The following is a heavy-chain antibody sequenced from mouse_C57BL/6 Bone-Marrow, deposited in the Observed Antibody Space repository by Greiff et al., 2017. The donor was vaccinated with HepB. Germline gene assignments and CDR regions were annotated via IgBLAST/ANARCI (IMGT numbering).Heavy chain of an antibody. Sequence: VQLKESGPELVKPGASVKIPCKASGYTFTDYNMDWVKQSHGKSLEWIGDINPNNGGTIYNQKFKGKATLTVDKSSSTAYMELRSLTSEDTAVYYCASQGPAWFAYWGQGTLVTVSA. J-gene: IGHJ3*01. D-gene: IGHD3-3*01. CDR1: GYTFTDYN. V-gene: IGHV1-18*01. CDR3: ASQGPAWFAY. CDR2: INPNNGGT.